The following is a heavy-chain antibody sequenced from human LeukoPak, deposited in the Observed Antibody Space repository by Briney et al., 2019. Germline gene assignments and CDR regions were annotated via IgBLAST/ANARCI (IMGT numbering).Heavy chain of an antibody. CDR2: IYTSGST. CDR3: ARLRYCSSTSCYPHFDY. V-gene: IGHV4-4*09. CDR1: GGSISSYY. Sequence: SETLSLTCNVSGGSISSYYWSWIRQPPGKGLEWIGYIYTSGSTNYNPSLKSRVTISVDTSKNQFSLKLSSVTAADTAVYYCARLRYCSSTSCYPHFDYWGQGTLVTVSS. J-gene: IGHJ4*02. D-gene: IGHD2-2*01.